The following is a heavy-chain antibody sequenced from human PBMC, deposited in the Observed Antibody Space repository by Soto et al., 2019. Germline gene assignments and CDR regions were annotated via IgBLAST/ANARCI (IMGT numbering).Heavy chain of an antibody. D-gene: IGHD2-15*01. CDR1: GFTFTSSA. V-gene: IGHV1-58*01. CDR3: AAGVVVVAATGYFDY. CDR2: IVVGSGNT. J-gene: IGHJ4*02. Sequence: QMQLVQSGPEVKKPGTSVKVSCKASGFTFTSSAVQWVRQARGQRLEWIGWIVVGSGNTNYAQKFQERVTITRDMSTSTAYMELSILRSEDTAVYYCAAGVVVVAATGYFDYWGQGTLVTVSS.